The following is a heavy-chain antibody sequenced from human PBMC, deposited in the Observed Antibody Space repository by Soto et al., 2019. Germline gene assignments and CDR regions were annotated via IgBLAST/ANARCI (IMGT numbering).Heavy chain of an antibody. J-gene: IGHJ3*02. CDR2: ISYDGVYK. V-gene: IGHV3-30*18. CDR3: AKGFSGSYSLSAFAI. CDR1: GLTFSSNG. Sequence: QVQLVESGGRVVQPGRSLRVSCVVSGLTFSSNGMHWVRQAPGKGLEWVSHISYDGVYKYYADSVKGRFTSSRDNSKNTLYLQMNSLRPEDTAVYYCAKGFSGSYSLSAFAIWGHGTMVTVSS. D-gene: IGHD1-26*01.